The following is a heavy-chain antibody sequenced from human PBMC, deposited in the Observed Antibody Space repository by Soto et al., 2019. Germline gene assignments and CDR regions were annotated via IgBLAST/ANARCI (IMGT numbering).Heavy chain of an antibody. D-gene: IGHD3-10*01. CDR2: IYWDDDK. CDR3: AHRRGFRGITFDY. J-gene: IGHJ4*02. Sequence: QITLKESGPTLVKPTQTLTLTCTFSGFSITTNGVGVGWIRQPPGKALEWLALIYWDDDKRYSPSLKSRLTXTXDXVKDQVVLTMTTMDPVDSASYYCAHRRGFRGITFDYWGQGMLVTVSS. V-gene: IGHV2-5*02. CDR1: GFSITTNGVG.